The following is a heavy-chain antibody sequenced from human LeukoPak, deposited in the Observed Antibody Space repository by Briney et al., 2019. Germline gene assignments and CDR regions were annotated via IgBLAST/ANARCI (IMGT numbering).Heavy chain of an antibody. V-gene: IGHV3-23*01. D-gene: IGHD6-19*01. CDR1: GFIFSSYS. CDR2: ITGSGGNT. CDR3: ASKIAVAGYYFDY. Sequence: GGSLRLSCAASGFIFSSYSMSWVRQAPGKGLEWVSVITGSGGNTYYADSVKGRFTISKDNSKNTVYLQMNSLRAEDTAVYYCASKIAVAGYYFDYWGQGTLVTVSS. J-gene: IGHJ4*02.